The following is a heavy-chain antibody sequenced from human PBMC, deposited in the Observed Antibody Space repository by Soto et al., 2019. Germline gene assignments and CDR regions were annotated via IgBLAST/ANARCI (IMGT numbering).Heavy chain of an antibody. CDR2: IGYSGVKT. CDR3: AKRLGYDYGRPNFDY. J-gene: IGHJ4*02. Sequence: GGSLRLSCAASGFTFYNTGMSWVRQAPGKGLEWVSGIGYSGVKTYYADSVKGRFTISRDNSKNTVYLQMNSLRAEDTALYYCAKRLGYDYGRPNFDYRGQGTLVTVSS. CDR1: GFTFYNTG. D-gene: IGHD5-18*01. V-gene: IGHV3-23*01.